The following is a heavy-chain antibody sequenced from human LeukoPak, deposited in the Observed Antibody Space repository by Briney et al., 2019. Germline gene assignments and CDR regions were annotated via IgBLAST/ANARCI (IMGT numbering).Heavy chain of an antibody. CDR2: IIPIFGTA. D-gene: IGHD6-19*01. J-gene: IGHJ4*02. CDR1: GGTFSSYA. Sequence: SVKVSCKASGGTFSSYAISWVRQAPGQGLEWMGGIIPIFGTANYAQKFQGRVTMTTDTSTSTAYMELSRLRSDDTTVYYCARGDGSGWYFTDYWGQGTLVTVSS. V-gene: IGHV1-69*05. CDR3: ARGDGSGWYFTDY.